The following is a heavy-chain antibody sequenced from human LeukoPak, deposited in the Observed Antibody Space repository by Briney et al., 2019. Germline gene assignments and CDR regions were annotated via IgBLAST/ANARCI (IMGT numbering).Heavy chain of an antibody. Sequence: SETLSLTCTVSGYSIRSGFYWGWIRQPPGKGLEWIGNIYHSGITYYTPSRKSRVTISVDTSKNQFYLKLSSVTAADTAVYYCARAVGSFDWLPLFDFWGQGALVTVSS. CDR2: IYHSGIT. D-gene: IGHD3-9*01. CDR3: ARAVGSFDWLPLFDF. J-gene: IGHJ4*02. V-gene: IGHV4-38-2*02. CDR1: GYSIRSGFY.